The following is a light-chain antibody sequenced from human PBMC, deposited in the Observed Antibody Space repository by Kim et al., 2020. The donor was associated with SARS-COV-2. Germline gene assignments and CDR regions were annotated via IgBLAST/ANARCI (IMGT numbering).Light chain of an antibody. V-gene: IGLV2-8*01. J-gene: IGLJ1*01. CDR2: EVS. CDR3: SSYAGSAYV. CDR1: SSAVGGYNY. Sequence: QSVLTQPPSASGSPGQSVTISCTGTSSAVGGYNYVSWYQQHPGIAPKLMIYEVSKRPSGVPDRFSGSKSGNTASLTVSGLQAEDEADYYCSSYAGSAYVFGTGTKVTVL.